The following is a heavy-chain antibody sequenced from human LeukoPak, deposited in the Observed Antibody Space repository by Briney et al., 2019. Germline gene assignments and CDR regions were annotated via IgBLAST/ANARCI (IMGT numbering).Heavy chain of an antibody. CDR2: ISGSGVST. J-gene: IGHJ6*02. Sequence: PGGSLRLSRAASGFTFSSYAMSWVRQAPGKGLEWVSVISGSGVSTYHADSVKGRFTISRDNSKNTLYLQMNSLRAEDTAVYYCAKVQGSSWYDIFGLDVWGQGTTVTVSS. CDR3: AKVQGSSWYDIFGLDV. V-gene: IGHV3-23*01. CDR1: GFTFSSYA. D-gene: IGHD6-13*01.